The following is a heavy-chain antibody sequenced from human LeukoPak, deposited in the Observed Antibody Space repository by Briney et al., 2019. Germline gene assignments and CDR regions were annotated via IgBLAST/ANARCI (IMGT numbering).Heavy chain of an antibody. Sequence: MTSETLSLTCTVSGGSVSNYYWSWIRQSPGKGLEWIGYIYYTETSYNPSLKSRVTISADTSKNQFSLKLYPVTAADTAVYYCATRKLGNDYWGQGTLVTVSS. CDR1: GGSVSNYY. CDR3: ATRKLGNDY. CDR2: IYYTET. J-gene: IGHJ4*02. D-gene: IGHD7-27*01. V-gene: IGHV4-59*02.